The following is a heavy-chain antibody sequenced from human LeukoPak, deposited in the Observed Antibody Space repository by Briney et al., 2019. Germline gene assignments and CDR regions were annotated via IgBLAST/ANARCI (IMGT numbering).Heavy chain of an antibody. D-gene: IGHD3-22*01. J-gene: IGHJ4*02. V-gene: IGHV1-18*01. CDR1: GYTFTNYG. CDR2: ISAFTGNT. Sequence: ASVKVSCKASGYTFTNYGISWVRQAPGQGLEWMGWISAFTGNTNYAQNFQGRVTMTTDTSTSTAFMELRSLRSDDTAVYYCARSGVGYFYDNTGYYPLDYWGQGTLVTVSS. CDR3: ARSGVGYFYDNTGYYPLDY.